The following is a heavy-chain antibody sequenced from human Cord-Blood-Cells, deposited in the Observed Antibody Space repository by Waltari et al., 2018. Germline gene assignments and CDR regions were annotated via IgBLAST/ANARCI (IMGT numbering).Heavy chain of an antibody. D-gene: IGHD2-2*01. CDR3: ARGPGYCSSTSCYWYFDL. CDR2: IYHSGST. V-gene: IGHV4-30-2*01. J-gene: IGHJ2*01. CDR1: GGSISSGGYS. Sequence: QLQLQESGSGLVKPSQTLSLTCAVSGGSISSGGYSWSWIRQPPGKGLEWIGYIYHSGSTYYNPSHKSRVTISVDRSKSQFSLKLSSVTAADTAVYYCARGPGYCSSTSCYWYFDLWGRGTLVTVSS.